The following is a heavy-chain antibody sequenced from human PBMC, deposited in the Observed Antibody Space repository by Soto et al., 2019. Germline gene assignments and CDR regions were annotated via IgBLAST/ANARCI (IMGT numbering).Heavy chain of an antibody. CDR2: INAANGDT. CDR3: VRRHVSATGIDWFDP. CDR1: GYTFTSYG. J-gene: IGHJ5*02. D-gene: IGHD6-13*01. V-gene: IGHV1-3*01. Sequence: ASVKVSCKASGYTFTSYGIHWVRQAPGQRLEWMGWINAANGDTKYSPRFQGRVTITRDTSASTAYMELSSLRSEDTAVYYCVRRHVSATGIDWFDPWGQGTLVTVSS.